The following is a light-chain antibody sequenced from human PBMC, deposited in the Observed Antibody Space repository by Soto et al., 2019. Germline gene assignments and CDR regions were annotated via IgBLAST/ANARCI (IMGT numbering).Light chain of an antibody. CDR1: SSDVGGYNY. V-gene: IGLV2-14*01. J-gene: IGLJ2*01. Sequence: QSALTKPASVSGSPGQSITISCTGTSSDVGGYNYVSWYQQHPGTAPKLMIYEVTNRPSGVSNRFSGSRSGNTASLTISGLQAEDEADYYCSSYTGSNTLIFGGGTKLTVL. CDR3: SSYTGSNTLI. CDR2: EVT.